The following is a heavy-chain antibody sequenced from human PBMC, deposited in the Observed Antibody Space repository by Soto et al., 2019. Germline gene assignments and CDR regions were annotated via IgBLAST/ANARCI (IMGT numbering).Heavy chain of an antibody. Sequence: QCWGSLRLSCAASGFTFVSYAIILVRQAPGKGLEWVSAISGSGGSTYYADSVKGRFTISRDNSKNTLYLQMNSLRAEDTAVYYCATAPLRDYWGQGTLVTVSS. CDR2: ISGSGGST. CDR3: ATAPLRDY. CDR1: GFTFVSYA. V-gene: IGHV3-23*01. J-gene: IGHJ4*02.